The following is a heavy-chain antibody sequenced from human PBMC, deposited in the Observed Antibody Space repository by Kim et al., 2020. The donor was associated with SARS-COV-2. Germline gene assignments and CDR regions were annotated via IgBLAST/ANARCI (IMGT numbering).Heavy chain of an antibody. Sequence: GGSLRLSCAASGFTFSSYSMNWVRQAPGKGLEWVSSISSSSSYIYYADSVKGRFTISRDNAKNSLYLQMNSLRAEDTAVYYCARETGYSSGRPVYWGQGTLVTVSS. D-gene: IGHD6-19*01. J-gene: IGHJ4*02. CDR1: GFTFSSYS. V-gene: IGHV3-21*01. CDR3: ARETGYSSGRPVY. CDR2: ISSSSSYI.